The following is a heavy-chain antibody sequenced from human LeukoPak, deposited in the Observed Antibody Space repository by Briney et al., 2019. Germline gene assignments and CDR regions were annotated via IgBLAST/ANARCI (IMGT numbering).Heavy chain of an antibody. CDR3: ARHIPGDDPLRFLSP. CDR1: GGSISSYY. V-gene: IGHV4-59*08. CDR2: IYYSGST. D-gene: IGHD3-3*01. J-gene: IGHJ4*02. Sequence: SETLSLTCTVSGGSISSYYWSWIRQPPGKGLEWIGYIYYSGSTNYNPSLKSRVTISVDTSKNQFSLKLSSVTAADTAVYYCARHIPGDDPLRFLSPWGQGTLVTVSS.